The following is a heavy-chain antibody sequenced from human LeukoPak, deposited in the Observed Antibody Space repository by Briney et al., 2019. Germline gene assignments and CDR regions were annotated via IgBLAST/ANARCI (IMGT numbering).Heavy chain of an antibody. CDR1: GYTFTSYY. CDR2: IKPSGGST. CDR3: ARGSSGWYSHFDY. V-gene: IGHV1-46*01. Sequence: ASVKVSCKASGYTFTSYYMHWVRQAPGQGLEWRGIIKPSGGSTSYAQKFRGRVTMTRDTSTSTVYMELSSLRSEDTAVYYCARGSSGWYSHFDYWGQGTLVTVSS. J-gene: IGHJ4*02. D-gene: IGHD6-19*01.